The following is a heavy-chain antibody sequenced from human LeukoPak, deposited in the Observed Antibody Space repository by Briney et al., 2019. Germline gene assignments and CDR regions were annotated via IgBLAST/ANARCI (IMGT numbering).Heavy chain of an antibody. D-gene: IGHD3-22*01. J-gene: IGHJ4*02. V-gene: IGHV4-31*03. Sequence: LQTLSLTCTLSGVSISSSGDCCSCVRQHRGRGLGWIRYLYFSGRTYYTPSLKSRVTISLDTSNNQFSMKLNSVTAADTAMYYCARKVGGSGNYDYWGQGTLVTVSS. CDR2: LYFSGRT. CDR1: GVSISSSGDC. CDR3: ARKVGGSGNYDY.